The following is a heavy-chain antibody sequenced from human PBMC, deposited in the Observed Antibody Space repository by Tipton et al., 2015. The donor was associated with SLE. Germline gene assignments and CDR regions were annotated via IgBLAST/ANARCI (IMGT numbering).Heavy chain of an antibody. CDR3: AREGRYPYYYYYMDV. Sequence: TLSLTCTVSGGSITTGSYYWSWFRQPAGKGLEWIGRLYTTGSTYYNPSLKSRVSMSVDTSKNQFSLKLSSVTAADTAVYYCAREGRYPYYYYYMDVWGKGTTVTVSS. V-gene: IGHV4-61*02. J-gene: IGHJ6*03. D-gene: IGHD2-2*01. CDR2: LYTTGST. CDR1: GGSITTGSYY.